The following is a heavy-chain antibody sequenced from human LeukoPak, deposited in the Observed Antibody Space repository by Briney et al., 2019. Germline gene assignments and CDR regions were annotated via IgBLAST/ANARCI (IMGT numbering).Heavy chain of an antibody. D-gene: IGHD2-15*01. CDR1: GGSISSYY. CDR2: IYTSGST. CDR3: ARELHCSGASCYSDYYYYMDV. V-gene: IGHV4-4*07. J-gene: IGHJ6*03. Sequence: PSETLSLTCTVSGGSISSYYWSWIRQPAGKGLEWIGRIYTSGSTNYNPSLKSRVTMSVDTSKNQFSLKLNSVTAADTAVYYCARELHCSGASCYSDYYYYMDVWGKGTTVTIYS.